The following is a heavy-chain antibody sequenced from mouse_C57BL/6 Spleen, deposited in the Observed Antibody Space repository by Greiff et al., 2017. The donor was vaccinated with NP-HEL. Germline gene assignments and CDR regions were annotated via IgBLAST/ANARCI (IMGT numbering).Heavy chain of an antibody. CDR3: AKTAQASYAMDY. CDR2: ISNLAYSI. CDR1: GFTFSDYG. D-gene: IGHD3-2*02. Sequence: EVKLVESGGGLVQPGGSLKLSCAASGFTFSDYGMAWVRQAPRKGPEWVAFISNLAYSIYYADTVTGRFTIARENAKNTLYLEMSSLRSEDTAMYYCAKTAQASYAMDYWGQGTSVTVSS. J-gene: IGHJ4*01. V-gene: IGHV5-15*01.